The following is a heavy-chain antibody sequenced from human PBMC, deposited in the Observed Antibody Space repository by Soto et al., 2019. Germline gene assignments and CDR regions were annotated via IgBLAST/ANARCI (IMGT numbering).Heavy chain of an antibody. CDR3: ARAYDSSGYSDY. Sequence: SETLSLTCAVSGGSISSGGYSWSWIRQPPGKGLEWIGYIYHSGSTYYNPSLKSRVTISVDRSKNQFSLKLSSVTAADTAVYYCARAYDSSGYSDYWGQGTPVTVS. CDR1: GGSISSGGYS. V-gene: IGHV4-30-2*01. CDR2: IYHSGST. D-gene: IGHD3-22*01. J-gene: IGHJ4*02.